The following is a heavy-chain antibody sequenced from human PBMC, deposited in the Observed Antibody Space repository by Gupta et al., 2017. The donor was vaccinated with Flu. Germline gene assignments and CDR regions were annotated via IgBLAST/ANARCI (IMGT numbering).Heavy chain of an antibody. V-gene: IGHV3-48*03. D-gene: IGHD3-10*01. J-gene: IGHJ3*02. Sequence: EVQLVESGGGLVQPGGSLRLSCAASGFTFSSYEMNWVRPAPGKGLEWVSYISSSGSTIYYADSVKGRFTISRDNAKNSLYLQMNSLRAEDTAVYYCASYGSGSYYTADGAFDIWGQGTMVTVSS. CDR2: ISSSGSTI. CDR1: GFTFSSYE. CDR3: ASYGSGSYYTADGAFDI.